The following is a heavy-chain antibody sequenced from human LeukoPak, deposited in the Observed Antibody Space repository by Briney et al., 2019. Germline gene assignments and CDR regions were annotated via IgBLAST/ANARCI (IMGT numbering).Heavy chain of an antibody. CDR3: ARGGITFGGVIAHLDN. CDR1: GGAFSGYY. V-gene: IGHV4-59*01. Sequence: SETLSLTCAVYGGAFSGYYWSWIRQPPGKGLEWIGYIYYSGSTNYNPSLKSRVTISVDTSKNQFSLKLSSVTAADTAVYYCARGGITFGGVIAHLDNWGQGTLVTVSS. J-gene: IGHJ4*02. CDR2: IYYSGST. D-gene: IGHD3-16*02.